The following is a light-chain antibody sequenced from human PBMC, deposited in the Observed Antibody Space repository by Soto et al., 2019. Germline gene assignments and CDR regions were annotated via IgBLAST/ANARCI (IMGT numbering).Light chain of an antibody. CDR1: SSNIGSNT. Sequence: QSVLTQPPSASGPPGQRVTISCSGSSSNIGSNTVNWYQQLPGTAPKLLIYSNNQRPSGVPDRFSGSKSGTSASLAISGRQSEDEADYYCAAWDDSLNVVFGGGTKLTVL. V-gene: IGLV1-44*01. CDR3: AAWDDSLNVV. CDR2: SNN. J-gene: IGLJ2*01.